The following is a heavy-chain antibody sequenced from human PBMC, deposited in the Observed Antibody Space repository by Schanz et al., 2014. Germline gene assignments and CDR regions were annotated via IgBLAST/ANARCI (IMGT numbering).Heavy chain of an antibody. Sequence: QVQLVQSGAEVKKPGSSVKVSCKASGGTFSNSAVSWVRQAPGQGLEWMGWVNPNTGNTGYAQNFQDRVTITADESTSTFYMELSSLKSEDTAVYYCTDGTEYIADDFFYAMDVWGQGTTVTVSS. V-gene: IGHV1-69*01. J-gene: IGHJ6*02. CDR1: GGTFSNSA. D-gene: IGHD1-1*01. CDR3: TDGTEYIADDFFYAMDV. CDR2: VNPNTGNT.